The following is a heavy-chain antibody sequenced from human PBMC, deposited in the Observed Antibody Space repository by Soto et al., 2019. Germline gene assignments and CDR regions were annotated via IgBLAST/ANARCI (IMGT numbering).Heavy chain of an antibody. Sequence: QVQLVQSGAEVKKPGSSVKVSCKASGGTFSSYAISWVRQAPGQGLEWMGGIISIFGTANYAQKFQGRVTITADEATSTAYMELSSMRSEDTAVYYCVGPGDYYYCYGMDVWGQGTTVTVSS. CDR2: IISIFGTA. J-gene: IGHJ6*02. CDR3: VGPGDYYYCYGMDV. CDR1: GGTFSSYA. V-gene: IGHV1-69*12.